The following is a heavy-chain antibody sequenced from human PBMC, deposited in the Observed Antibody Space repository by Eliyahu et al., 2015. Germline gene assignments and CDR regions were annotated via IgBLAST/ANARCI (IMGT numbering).Heavy chain of an antibody. D-gene: IGHD2-2*02. CDR1: GFSLSTSGMC. Sequence: QVTLRESGPALVKPTQTLTLTCTFSGFSLSTSGMCVSWIRQPPGKALEWLALIDWDDDKYYSTSLKTRLTISKDTSKNQVVLTMTNMDPVDTATYYCARTRPYCSSTSCYTPGAFDIWGQGTMVTVSS. J-gene: IGHJ3*02. V-gene: IGHV2-70*01. CDR2: IDWDDDK. CDR3: ARTRPYCSSTSCYTPGAFDI.